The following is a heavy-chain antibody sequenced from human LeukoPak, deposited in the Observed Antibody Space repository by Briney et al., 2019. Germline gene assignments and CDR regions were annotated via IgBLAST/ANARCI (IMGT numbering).Heavy chain of an antibody. CDR3: ARDLNYGDYSLDY. D-gene: IGHD4-17*01. V-gene: IGHV3-11*01. Sequence: GSLRLSCAASGFTFSDYYMSWIRQAPGKGLEWVSYISSSGSTIYYADSVKGRFTISRDNAKNSLYLQMNSLRAEDTAVYYCARDLNYGDYSLDYWGQGTPVTVSS. CDR2: ISSSGSTI. CDR1: GFTFSDYY. J-gene: IGHJ4*02.